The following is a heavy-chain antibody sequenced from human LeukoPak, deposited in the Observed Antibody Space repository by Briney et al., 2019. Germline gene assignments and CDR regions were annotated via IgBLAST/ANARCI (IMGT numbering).Heavy chain of an antibody. J-gene: IGHJ3*02. CDR2: IYYNGNT. CDR1: GGSIGGHTFY. V-gene: IGHV4-39*02. D-gene: IGHD6-19*01. Sequence: SETLSLTCNVSGGSIGGHTFYWDWIRQPPGKGLEWIATIYYNGNTFYNPSLKSRVAISIDMSKSHFSLHMSSVTAADSAVYYCARLTALAGHRGAFDIWGPGTMVTVSS. CDR3: ARLTALAGHRGAFDI.